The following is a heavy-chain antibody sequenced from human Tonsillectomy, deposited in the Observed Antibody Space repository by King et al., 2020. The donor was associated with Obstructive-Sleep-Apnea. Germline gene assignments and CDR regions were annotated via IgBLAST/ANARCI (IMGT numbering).Heavy chain of an antibody. V-gene: IGHV4-30-4*01. CDR2: IFYSGSA. J-gene: IGHJ5*02. CDR1: GASISSGDYY. Sequence: QLQESGPRLVKPSQTLSLTCTVSGASISSGDYYWSWIRQPPGKGLEWIGNIFYSGSASYNPSLKSRLTISLDTSKSQFSLKLSSVTAADTAVYYCAREYYRSGTYYGYWFDPWGQGTLVTVSS. CDR3: AREYYRSGTYYGYWFDP. D-gene: IGHD3-10*01.